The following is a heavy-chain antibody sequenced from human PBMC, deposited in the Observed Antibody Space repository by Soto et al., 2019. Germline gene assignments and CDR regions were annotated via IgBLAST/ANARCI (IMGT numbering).Heavy chain of an antibody. CDR2: ISGSGGST. Sequence: PGGSLRLSCAASGFTFSSYAMNWVRQAPGKGLEWVSAISGSGGSTYYTDSVKGRFTISRDNSKNTLYLQMNSLRAEDTAVYYCARDRYGRDAFDIWGQGTMVTVSS. CDR1: GFTFSSYA. J-gene: IGHJ3*02. V-gene: IGHV3-23*01. CDR3: ARDRYGRDAFDI. D-gene: IGHD4-17*01.